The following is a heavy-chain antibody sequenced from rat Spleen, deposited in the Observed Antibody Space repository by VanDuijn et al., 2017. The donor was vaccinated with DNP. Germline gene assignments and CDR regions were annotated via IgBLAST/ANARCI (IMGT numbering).Heavy chain of an antibody. D-gene: IGHD1-10*01. J-gene: IGHJ1*01. V-gene: IGHV5-46*01. CDR3: ARRGYNNAWFFDF. CDR2: VSHSDGIT. Sequence: VQLKESGPGLVQPSQTLSLTCTVSGFSLTSYHVHWVRQPPGKGLEWVAIVSHSDGITYYPDSVKGRCTISRDNSKSSLYRQMNRRRSEDTATYSCARRGYNNAWFFDFWGPGTMVTVSS. CDR1: GFSLTSYH.